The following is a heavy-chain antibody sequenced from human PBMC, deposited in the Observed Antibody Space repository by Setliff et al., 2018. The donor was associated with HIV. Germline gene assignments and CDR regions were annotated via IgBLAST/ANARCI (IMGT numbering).Heavy chain of an antibody. CDR3: ARMNRASLTFDY. CDR2: INTNTGNP. Sequence: ASVKVSCKTSGGIISWVRQAPGQGLEWMGWINTNTGNPTYAQDFTGRFVFSLDTSVNTAYLHISDLKTEETAMYFCARMNRASLTFDYWGQGTLVTVSS. V-gene: IGHV7-4-1*02. CDR1: GGI. J-gene: IGHJ4*02.